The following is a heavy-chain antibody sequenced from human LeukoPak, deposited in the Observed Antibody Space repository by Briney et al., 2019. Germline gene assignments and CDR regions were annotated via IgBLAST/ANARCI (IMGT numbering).Heavy chain of an antibody. V-gene: IGHV3-23*01. CDR1: GFTFSSYS. CDR3: AKDSDWDIAAAGGWFDP. Sequence: GGSLRLSCAASGFTFSSYSMSWVRQAPGKGLEWVSGIRDSGSVTYYADSAKGRFTISRDNSNNTLYLQMNSLRAEDTAVYYCAKDSDWDIAAAGGWFDPWGQGTLVTVSS. J-gene: IGHJ5*02. CDR2: IRDSGSVT. D-gene: IGHD6-13*01.